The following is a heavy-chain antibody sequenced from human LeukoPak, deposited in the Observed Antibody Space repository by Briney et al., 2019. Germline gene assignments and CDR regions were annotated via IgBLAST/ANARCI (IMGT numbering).Heavy chain of an antibody. V-gene: IGHV3-21*01. J-gene: IGHJ4*02. CDR2: ISSSSSYI. CDR3: ARDSKLGVGDY. Sequence: GGSLRLSCAASGFTFSSYSMNWVRQAPGKGLEWVSSISSSSSYIYYAHSVKGGFTISRDNAKNSLYLQMNSLRAEDTAVYYCARDSKLGVGDYWGQGTLVTVSS. CDR1: GFTFSSYS. D-gene: IGHD7-27*01.